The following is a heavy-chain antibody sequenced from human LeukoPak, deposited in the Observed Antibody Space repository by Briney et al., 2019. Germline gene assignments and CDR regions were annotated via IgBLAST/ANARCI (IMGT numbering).Heavy chain of an antibody. CDR3: ARGDTYGWYPNLDY. CDR2: IKQDGSEV. Sequence: GGSLRLSCAASGFTFSSDWLGWVRQAPGKGLEWVANIKQDGSEVYYVDSVKGRFTISRDNAENSLYLQMNSLRAEDTAVYYCARGDTYGWYPNLDYWGQGILVTVSS. J-gene: IGHJ4*02. D-gene: IGHD6-19*01. CDR1: GFTFSSDW. V-gene: IGHV3-7*03.